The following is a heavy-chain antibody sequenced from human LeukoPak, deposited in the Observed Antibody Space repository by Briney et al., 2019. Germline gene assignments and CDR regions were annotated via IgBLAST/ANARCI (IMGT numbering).Heavy chain of an antibody. J-gene: IGHJ4*02. Sequence: GGSLRLSCAASGFTLSGYFMSWVRQAPGEGLEWVASIKGDGSEKCYVDSVKGRFTISRDNAKNSLYLQMNSLRAEDTAVYFCARDRGWRGGSYYLYYFDFWGQGTLVTVSS. CDR1: GFTLSGYF. CDR3: ARDRGWRGGSYYLYYFDF. V-gene: IGHV3-7*01. CDR2: IKGDGSEK. D-gene: IGHD2-15*01.